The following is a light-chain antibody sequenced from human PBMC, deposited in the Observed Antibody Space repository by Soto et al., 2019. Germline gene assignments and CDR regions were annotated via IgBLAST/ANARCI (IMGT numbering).Light chain of an antibody. J-gene: IGKJ5*01. V-gene: IGKV3-20*01. Sequence: ELVLTQTPGTLAFSPAEKATLACRASQSVSSSYLAWYQQKPGQAPRLLIYGASSRATGIPDRFSGSGSGTDFTLTISRLEPEDFAVYYCQQYGSSITFGQGTRLEIK. CDR1: QSVSSSY. CDR2: GAS. CDR3: QQYGSSIT.